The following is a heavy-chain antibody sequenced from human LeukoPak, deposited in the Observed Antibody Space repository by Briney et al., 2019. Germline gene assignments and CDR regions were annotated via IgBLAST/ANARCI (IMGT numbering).Heavy chain of an antibody. V-gene: IGHV3-48*03. D-gene: IGHD3/OR15-3a*01. CDR1: GSTFSYYE. J-gene: IGHJ4*01. CDR3: ASRPYGFLGPFDY. CDR2: ISSSGSTI. Sequence: GGSLRLSCAVSGSTFSYYEINWVRQAPGKGLEWISYISSSGSTIYYADSVRGRFAISRDNAKNSLFLQMNSLRAEDTAVYFCASRPYGFLGPFDYWGLEPWSPSPQ.